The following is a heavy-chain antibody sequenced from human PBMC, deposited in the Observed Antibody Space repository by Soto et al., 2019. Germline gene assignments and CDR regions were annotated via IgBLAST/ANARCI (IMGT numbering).Heavy chain of an antibody. CDR2: IGAADDP. J-gene: IGHJ6*02. D-gene: IGHD2-15*01. V-gene: IGHV3-13*05. CDR1: GFTFSAYD. CDR3: ARAYSGRLPRREDYYFAMDV. Sequence: PVGSLRLSCAASGFTFSAYDMHWVRQTTGKGLEWVSAIGAADDPYYLGSVKGRFTISRENAKNSLYLQMNSLRAEDTAVYYCARAYSGRLPRREDYYFAMDVWGQGTTVTVSS.